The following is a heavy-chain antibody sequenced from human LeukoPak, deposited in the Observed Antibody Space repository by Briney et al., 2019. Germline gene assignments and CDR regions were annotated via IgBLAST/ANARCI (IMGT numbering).Heavy chain of an antibody. Sequence: SETLSLTCAVYGGSFSDYYWSWIRQSPGKGLEWIGEINHSGSTNYNPPLKSRVTISRDTSKNQFSLKLSSVTAADTAVYYCARGSRLTGAFDIWGQGTMVTVSS. CDR1: GGSFSDYY. CDR2: INHSGST. V-gene: IGHV4-34*01. J-gene: IGHJ3*02. D-gene: IGHD3-9*01. CDR3: ARGSRLTGAFDI.